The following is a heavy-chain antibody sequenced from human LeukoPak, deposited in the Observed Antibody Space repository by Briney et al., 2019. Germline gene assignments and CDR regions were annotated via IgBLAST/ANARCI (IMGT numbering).Heavy chain of an antibody. CDR1: GFTFSSYA. D-gene: IGHD2-21*01. CDR2: ISSNGGST. Sequence: GSLRLSCAASGFTFSSYAMHWVRQAPGKGLEYVSAISSNGGSTYYANSVKGRFTISRDNSKNTLYLQMGSLRAEDMAVYYCARMSYCGGDCYSNHFDYWGQGTLVTVSS. V-gene: IGHV3-64*01. CDR3: ARMSYCGGDCYSNHFDY. J-gene: IGHJ4*02.